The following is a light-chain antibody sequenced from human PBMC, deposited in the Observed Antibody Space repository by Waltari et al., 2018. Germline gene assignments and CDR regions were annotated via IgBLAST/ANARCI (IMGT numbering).Light chain of an antibody. CDR3: QQYYSTPS. V-gene: IGKV4-1*01. J-gene: IGKJ5*01. Sequence: DIVMTQSPDSLAVSLGERAIINCKSSETVLSTSNNKNYLAWYQQKPGQPPKMLLYWASTRESGVPDRFSGSGSRTDFTLSISSLQAEDVAIYFCQQYYSTPSFGQGTRLEIK. CDR1: ETVLSTSNNKNY. CDR2: WAS.